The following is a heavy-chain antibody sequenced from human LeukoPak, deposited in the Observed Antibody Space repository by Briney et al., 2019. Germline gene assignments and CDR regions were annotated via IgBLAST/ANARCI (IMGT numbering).Heavy chain of an antibody. V-gene: IGHV3-33*01. Sequence: GRSLRLSCAASGFTFSSYGMHWVRQAPGKGLEWVAVIWYDGSNKYYADSVKCRFTISRDNSKNTLYLQMNSLRAEDTAVYYCARDRTVTTLDPWGQGTLVTVSS. CDR1: GFTFSSYG. CDR2: IWYDGSNK. J-gene: IGHJ5*02. D-gene: IGHD4-17*01. CDR3: ARDRTVTTLDP.